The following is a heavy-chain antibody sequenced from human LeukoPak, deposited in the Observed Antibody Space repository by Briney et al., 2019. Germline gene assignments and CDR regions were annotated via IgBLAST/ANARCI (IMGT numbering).Heavy chain of an antibody. J-gene: IGHJ3*02. D-gene: IGHD3-22*01. V-gene: IGHV1-46*01. CDR1: GYTFTSYY. CDR3: ARAPNSSGYYLHRWGNAFDI. CDR2: INPSGGST. Sequence: ASVKVSCKASGYTFTSYYMHWVRQAPGQGLEWMGIINPSGGSTSYAQKFQGRVTMTRDTSTSTVYMELSSLRSEDTAVYYCARAPNSSGYYLHRWGNAFDIWGQGTMVTVSS.